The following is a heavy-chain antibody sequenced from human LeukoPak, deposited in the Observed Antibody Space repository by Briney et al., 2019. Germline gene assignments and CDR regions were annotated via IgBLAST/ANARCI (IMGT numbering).Heavy chain of an antibody. D-gene: IGHD1-26*01. J-gene: IGHJ4*02. CDR1: GGSISSYY. CDR2: MSNSGST. CDR3: ARGRGWSYYSFFDY. Sequence: PSETLSLTCTVSGGSISSYYWSWIRQPPGKGLEWIGYMSNSGSTNYNPALKSRVTISVDTSKNQFSLKLSSVTAADTAVYYCARGRGWSYYSFFDYWGQGTLVTVSS. V-gene: IGHV4-59*01.